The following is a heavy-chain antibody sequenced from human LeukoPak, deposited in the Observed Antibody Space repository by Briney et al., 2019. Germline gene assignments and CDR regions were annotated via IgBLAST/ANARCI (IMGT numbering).Heavy chain of an antibody. J-gene: IGHJ4*02. V-gene: IGHV3-21*01. Sequence: GGSLRLSCAASGFTFSSYSMNWVRQAPGKGLEWVSSISSSSSYIYYADSVKGRFTISRDNAKNSLYLQMNSLRAEDTAVYYCARDWRRSAAGTYYFDYWGQGTLVTVSS. D-gene: IGHD1-7*01. CDR2: ISSSSSYI. CDR1: GFTFSSYS. CDR3: ARDWRRSAAGTYYFDY.